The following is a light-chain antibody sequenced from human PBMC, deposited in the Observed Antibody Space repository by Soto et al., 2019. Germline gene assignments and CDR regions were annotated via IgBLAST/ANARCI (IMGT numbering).Light chain of an antibody. CDR1: QSVNNNF. CDR2: GAS. CDR3: QQYGDSPYT. Sequence: EIVLTQSPATLSLSPGERAALSCGASQSVNNNFFAWYQQIPGQAPRLLICGASSRASGIPARFSGSGSGTDFTLTISRLEPEDFAVYYCQQYGDSPYTFGQGTKLQIK. V-gene: IGKV3-20*01. J-gene: IGKJ2*01.